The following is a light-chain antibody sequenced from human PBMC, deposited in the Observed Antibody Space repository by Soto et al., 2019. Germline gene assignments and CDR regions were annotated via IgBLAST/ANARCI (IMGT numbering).Light chain of an antibody. CDR3: QQDNNLPRT. CDR1: QSVDIN. CDR2: GAS. J-gene: IGKJ1*01. Sequence: LVVTQSLATLSVTQGERATLXCRASQSVDINLASYQQKPGQAPRLLIYGASTRATGIPDRFSGSGSGTEFTLTISSLQSEDFAVYYCQQDNNLPRTLGQGGKV. V-gene: IGKV3D-15*01.